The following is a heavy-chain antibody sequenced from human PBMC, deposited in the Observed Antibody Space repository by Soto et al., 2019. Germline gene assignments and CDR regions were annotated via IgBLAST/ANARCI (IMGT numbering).Heavy chain of an antibody. CDR1: GGSLSSDY. V-gene: IGHV4-59*08. J-gene: IGHJ2*01. Sequence: QVQLQESGPGLVKPSETLSLTCTVSGGSLSSDYWSWIRQPPGKGLEWIGSIYFSGITNYNPSLTSRVTTSVDTSKNQFSLKMSSVTAADTAVYYCARRNGRLLPYWSFDLWGRGTLVTVSS. CDR2: IYFSGIT. D-gene: IGHD3-22*01. CDR3: ARRNGRLLPYWSFDL.